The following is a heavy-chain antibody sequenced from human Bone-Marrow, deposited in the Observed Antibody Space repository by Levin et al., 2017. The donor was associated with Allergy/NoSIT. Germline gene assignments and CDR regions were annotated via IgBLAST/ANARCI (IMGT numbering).Heavy chain of an antibody. CDR2: IGTAGDP. J-gene: IGHJ6*03. V-gene: IGHV3-13*05. CDR3: ARAGRSLADIAAAGPRNYYYYYMDV. Sequence: RPGGSLRLSCAASGFTFSSYDMHWVRQATGKGLEWVSAIGTAGDPYYPGSVKGRFTISRENAKNSLYLQMNSLRAGDTAVYYCARAGRSLADIAAAGPRNYYYYYMDVWGKGTTVTVSS. D-gene: IGHD6-13*01. CDR1: GFTFSSYD.